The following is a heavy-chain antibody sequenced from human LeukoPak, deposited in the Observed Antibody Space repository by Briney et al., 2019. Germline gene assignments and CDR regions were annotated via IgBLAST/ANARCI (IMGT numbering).Heavy chain of an antibody. J-gene: IGHJ5*02. V-gene: IGHV4-39*01. CDR3: ARPEAVSGKGWFDP. D-gene: IGHD6-19*01. CDR1: GFTFSSHW. Sequence: GSLRLSCAASGFTFSSHWMHWVRQAPGKGLEWIGIIYYGGTTYYNPSLKSRVTIVVDMSKNQFSLHVTSVTAADTALYYCARPEAVSGKGWFDPWGQGTLVTVSS. CDR2: IYYGGTT.